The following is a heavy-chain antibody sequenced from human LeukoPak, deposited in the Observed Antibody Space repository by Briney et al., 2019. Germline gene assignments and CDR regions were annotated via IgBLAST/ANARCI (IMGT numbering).Heavy chain of an antibody. V-gene: IGHV3-7*01. CDR2: IKQDGSEK. Sequence: GGSLRLSCAASGFTFSSYWMSWVRQAPGKGLEWVANIKQDGSEKYYVDPVKGRFTISRDNAKNSLYLQMNSLRAEDTAVYYCAKELRGTQLLFDYWGQGTLVTVSS. CDR3: AKELRGTQLLFDY. D-gene: IGHD1-26*01. CDR1: GFTFSSYW. J-gene: IGHJ4*02.